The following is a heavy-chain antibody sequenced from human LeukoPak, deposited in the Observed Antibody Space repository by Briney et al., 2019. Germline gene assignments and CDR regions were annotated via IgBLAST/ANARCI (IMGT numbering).Heavy chain of an antibody. CDR3: ARDRMDTGTYFDY. D-gene: IGHD5-18*01. CDR1: GYTFTTYG. CDR2: ISTYNGNT. V-gene: IGHV1-18*01. J-gene: IGHJ4*02. Sequence: ASVKVSCRSSGYTFTTYGITWVRPAPAQGLEWMGWISTYNGNTNYAQKLQGRVTMTTDTSTSTDYMELRSLRSDDTAMYYCARDRMDTGTYFDYWGQGTLVTVSS.